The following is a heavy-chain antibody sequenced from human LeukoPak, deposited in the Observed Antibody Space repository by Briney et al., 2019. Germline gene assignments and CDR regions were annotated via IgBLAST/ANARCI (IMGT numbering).Heavy chain of an antibody. J-gene: IGHJ4*02. D-gene: IGHD3-22*01. V-gene: IGHV3-21*01. CDR3: ARVTSYYYNTSGDYYFDH. Sequence: GGSLRLSCAASGFTFSSYSMNWVRQAPGKGLEWVSSISSTGSYIFYADSVKGRFTISRDNAKNSLYLQMNSLRAEDTAVYYCARVTSYYYNTSGDYYFDHWGQGTLVTVSS. CDR1: GFTFSSYS. CDR2: ISSTGSYI.